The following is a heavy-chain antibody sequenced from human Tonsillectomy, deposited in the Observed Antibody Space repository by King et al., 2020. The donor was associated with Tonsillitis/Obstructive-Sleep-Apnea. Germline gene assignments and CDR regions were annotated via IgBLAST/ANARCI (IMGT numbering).Heavy chain of an antibody. Sequence: VQLVESGGGLVQPGRSLRLSCAASGFIFDDYAMHWVRQAPGKGLEWVSGINWNSGTIGYADSVKGRFTISRDNAKNSLYLQMNSLRAEDTALYYCAKGGTGTTRLLTPHYYYSYMDVWGKGTTVTVSS. V-gene: IGHV3-9*01. CDR1: GFIFDDYA. D-gene: IGHD1-1*01. CDR2: INWNSGTI. J-gene: IGHJ6*03. CDR3: AKGGTGTTRLLTPHYYYSYMDV.